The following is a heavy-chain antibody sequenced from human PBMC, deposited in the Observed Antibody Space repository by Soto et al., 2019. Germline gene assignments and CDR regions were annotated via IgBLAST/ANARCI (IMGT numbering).Heavy chain of an antibody. CDR3: ARGLTYYDFWSGLD. CDR1: GFTFRSYW. V-gene: IGHV3-7*01. Sequence: GGSLRLSCAASGFTFRSYWMSWVRQAPGKGLEWVANIKQDGSEKYYVDSVKGRFTISRDNAKNSLYLQMNSLRAEDTAVYYCARGLTYYDFWSGLDWGQGTMVTVSS. D-gene: IGHD3-3*01. J-gene: IGHJ3*01. CDR2: IKQDGSEK.